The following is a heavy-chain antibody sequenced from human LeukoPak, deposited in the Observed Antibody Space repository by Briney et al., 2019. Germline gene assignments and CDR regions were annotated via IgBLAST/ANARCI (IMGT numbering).Heavy chain of an antibody. V-gene: IGHV3-20*04. J-gene: IGHJ4*02. Sequence: GGSLRLSCAASGFTFSSYAMSWVRQAPGKGLEWVSGINWNGGSTGYADSVKGRFTISRDNAKNSLYLQMNSLRAEDTALYYCARDPAGHSDYWGQGTLVTVSS. CDR1: GFTFSSYA. D-gene: IGHD2-21*01. CDR2: INWNGGST. CDR3: ARDPAGHSDY.